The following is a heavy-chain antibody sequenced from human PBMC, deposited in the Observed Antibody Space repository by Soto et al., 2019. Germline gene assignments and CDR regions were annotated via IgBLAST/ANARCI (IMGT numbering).Heavy chain of an antibody. CDR1: GFTFSSHG. Sequence: GGSLRLSCAVSGFTFSSHGMHWVRQAPGKGLEWVAVISNDGSHTYYAESVKGRFTISRNNSKNTLYLQMNSLRAEDTAVYYCAKERYYDILTGYYSYYYYGMDVWGQGTTVTVSS. J-gene: IGHJ6*02. D-gene: IGHD3-9*01. V-gene: IGHV3-30*18. CDR3: AKERYYDILTGYYSYYYYGMDV. CDR2: ISNDGSHT.